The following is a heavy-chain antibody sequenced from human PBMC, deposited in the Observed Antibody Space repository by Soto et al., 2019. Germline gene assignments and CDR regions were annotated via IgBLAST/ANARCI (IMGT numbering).Heavy chain of an antibody. Sequence: QVQLQESGPGLVKPSETLSLTCTVSGGSVSSGSYYWSWIRQPPGKGLEWIGYIYYSGSTNYNPSLKSRVTISVDTSKNQFSLKLSSVTAADTAVYYCARDTATGGTVTTVYYFDYWGQGTLVTVSS. CDR1: GGSVSSGSYY. CDR3: ARDTATGGTVTTVYYFDY. CDR2: IYYSGST. J-gene: IGHJ4*02. D-gene: IGHD4-4*01. V-gene: IGHV4-61*01.